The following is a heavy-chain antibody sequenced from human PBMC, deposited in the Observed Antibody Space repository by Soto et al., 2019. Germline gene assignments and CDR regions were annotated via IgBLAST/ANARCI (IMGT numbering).Heavy chain of an antibody. D-gene: IGHD3-22*01. V-gene: IGHV3-64D*06. CDR1: GSTFIIYA. CDR2: ISTNGGST. CDR3: VKGEYYYDSSGYYPFDY. Sequence: GGAPRPSFSTPGSTFIIYAMHWVRPAPGEGLEYVSSISTNGGSTDYADSVKGRFTISRDNSKNTVYLQMSSLRVEDTAVYYCVKGEYYYDSSGYYPFDYWGQGTLVTVSS. J-gene: IGHJ4*02.